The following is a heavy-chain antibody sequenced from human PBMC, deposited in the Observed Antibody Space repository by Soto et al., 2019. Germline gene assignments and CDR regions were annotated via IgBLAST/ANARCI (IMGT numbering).Heavy chain of an antibody. J-gene: IGHJ6*01. CDR1: GFTFSIYG. CDR3: AQDLRASSPKYYHGMDV. CDR2: ISYDGSNK. Sequence: GGSLRLSCAASGFTFSIYGMHWVHQARGKGLEWGAIISYDGSNKYYADSVKGPFTISRDNSKNTLYLQMNSLRAEDTAVYYCAQDLRASSPKYYHGMDVWGQG. V-gene: IGHV3-30*18.